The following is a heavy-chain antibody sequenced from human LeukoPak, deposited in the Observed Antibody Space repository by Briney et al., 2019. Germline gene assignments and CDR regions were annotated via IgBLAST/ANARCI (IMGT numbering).Heavy chain of an antibody. J-gene: IGHJ4*02. D-gene: IGHD6-6*01. Sequence: EXXSLACAVSGYSISSGYYWGWIRQPPGKGLEWIGSIYHSGSTYYTPSLKSRVTISVDTSKNQFSLKLSSVTAADTAVYYCAQGQLVYFDYWGQGTLVTVSS. CDR3: AQGQLVYFDY. CDR1: GYSISSGYY. V-gene: IGHV4-38-2*01. CDR2: IYHSGST.